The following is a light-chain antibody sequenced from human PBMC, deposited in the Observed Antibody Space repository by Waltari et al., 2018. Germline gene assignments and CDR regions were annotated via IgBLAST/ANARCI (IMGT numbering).Light chain of an antibody. CDR3: QVWDSSSDHVV. J-gene: IGLJ2*01. CDR1: KLGSKR. V-gene: IGLV3-21*02. Sequence: SYVLTQPPSVSVAPGQTARITCGGNKLGSKRVHWYQQKPGQAPVLVVEDDSDRPSGSPERFSGSNSGKTATLTISRVEAGDEADYYCQVWDSSSDHVVFGGGTKLTVL. CDR2: DDS.